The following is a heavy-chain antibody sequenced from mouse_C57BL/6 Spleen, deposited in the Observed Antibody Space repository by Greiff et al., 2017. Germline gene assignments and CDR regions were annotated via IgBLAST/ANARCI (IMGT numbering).Heavy chain of an antibody. CDR3: LSITTVVATDY. J-gene: IGHJ2*01. D-gene: IGHD1-1*01. CDR2: IYPGDGDT. Sequence: QVQLQQSGPELVKPGASVKISCKASGYAFSSSWMNWVKQRPGKGLEWIGRIYPGDGDTNYNGKFKGKATLTADKSSSTAYMQLSSLTSEDSAVYFCLSITTVVATDYWGQGTTLTVSS. V-gene: IGHV1-82*01. CDR1: GYAFSSSW.